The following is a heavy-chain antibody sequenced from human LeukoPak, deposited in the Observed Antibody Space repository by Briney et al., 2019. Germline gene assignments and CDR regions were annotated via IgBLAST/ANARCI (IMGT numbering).Heavy chain of an antibody. CDR1: GFTFSNYD. D-gene: IGHD2-21*02. V-gene: IGHV3-15*01. CDR2: IKSKAGGGTT. Sequence: PGGSLRLSCAASGFTFSNYDMGWVRQAPGKGLEWVGRIKSKAGGGTTDYAAPVKGRFTISRDDSKDTLYLQMSSLQTEDTAVYYCASELYCGNDCFRKPDYWGQGTLVTVSS. CDR3: ASELYCGNDCFRKPDY. J-gene: IGHJ4*02.